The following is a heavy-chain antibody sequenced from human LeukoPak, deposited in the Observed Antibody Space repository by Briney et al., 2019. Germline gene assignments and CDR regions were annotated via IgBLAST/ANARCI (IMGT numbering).Heavy chain of an antibody. V-gene: IGHV4-59*01. J-gene: IGHJ4*02. CDR3: ARYGYCGGDRCFYDY. D-gene: IGHD2-21*02. CDR2: IHYSGST. CDR1: RCTISGYY. Sequence: SETLSLTCTVSRCTISGYYWSWIRQAPGKRLDWVAYIHYSGSTTYYPSTKSRVTISLDTSKTQFSLKLNSVTAADTAVYYCARYGYCGGDRCFYDYWGQGTLVTVSS.